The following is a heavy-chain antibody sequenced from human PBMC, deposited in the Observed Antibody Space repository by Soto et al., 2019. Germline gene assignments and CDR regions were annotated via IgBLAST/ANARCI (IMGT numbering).Heavy chain of an antibody. CDR3: ARVERGTATTVVDAFDI. Sequence: QVQLQQWGAGLLKPSETLSLTCAVYGGFVTSGSYYWSWIRQPPGKGLEWIGEMSHSGGTHFNPSLKSRGTISVATAKNQFTLKMSSVTAADTAMYYCARVERGTATTVVDAFDIWGPGTMVTVSS. J-gene: IGHJ3*02. CDR2: MSHSGGT. CDR1: GGFVTSGSYY. D-gene: IGHD1-1*01. V-gene: IGHV4-34*01.